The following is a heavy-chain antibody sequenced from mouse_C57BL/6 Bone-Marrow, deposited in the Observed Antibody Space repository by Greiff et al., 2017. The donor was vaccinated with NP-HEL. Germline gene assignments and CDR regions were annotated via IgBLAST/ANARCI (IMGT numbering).Heavy chain of an antibody. CDR2: IYPGGGST. V-gene: IGHV1-63*01. D-gene: IGHD2-3*01. CDR3: ARERWLLRAYYLDY. CDR1: GYTFTNYW. Sequence: QVQLQQSGAELVRPGTSVKMSCKASGYTFTNYWIGWVKQRPGHGLEWIGDIYPGGGSTNYNEKFKGKATLTADKSSSTAYMQFSSLTSEDSAIYYCARERWLLRAYYLDYWGQGTTLTVSS. J-gene: IGHJ2*01.